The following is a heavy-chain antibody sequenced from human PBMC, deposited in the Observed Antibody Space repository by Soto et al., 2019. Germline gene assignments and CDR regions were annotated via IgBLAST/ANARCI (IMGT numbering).Heavy chain of an antibody. D-gene: IGHD2-2*02. CDR1: GFTFSNAW. Sequence: GGSLRLSCAASGFTFSNAWMSWVRQAPGKGLEWVGRIKSKTDGGTTDYAAPVKGRFTISRDDSKNTLYLQMNSLKTEDTAVYYCTTSPASYCSSTSCYTVLGYYYYYYMDVWGKGTTVTVSS. J-gene: IGHJ6*03. CDR2: IKSKTDGGTT. CDR3: TTSPASYCSSTSCYTVLGYYYYYYMDV. V-gene: IGHV3-15*01.